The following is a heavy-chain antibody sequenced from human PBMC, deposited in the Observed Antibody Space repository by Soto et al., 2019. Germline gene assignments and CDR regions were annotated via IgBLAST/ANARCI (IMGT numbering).Heavy chain of an antibody. D-gene: IGHD1-26*01. CDR3: ARVYQPEWELLFGYFDY. CDR2: ISYDGSNK. Sequence: GVSLRLSCAASGFTFSSYAMHWVRQAPGKGLEWVAVISYDGSNKYYADSVKGRFTISRDNSKNTLYLQMNSLRAEDTAVYYCARVYQPEWELLFGYFDYWGQGTLVTVSS. J-gene: IGHJ4*02. V-gene: IGHV3-30-3*01. CDR1: GFTFSSYA.